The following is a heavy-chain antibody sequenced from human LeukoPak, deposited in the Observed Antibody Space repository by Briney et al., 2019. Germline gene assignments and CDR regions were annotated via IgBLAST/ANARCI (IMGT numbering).Heavy chain of an antibody. CDR1: GGPISNYQ. CDR2: IYYSGTA. Sequence: PSETLSLTCTLSGGPISNYQWSWIRQPPGKGLEWIGNIYYSGTANYNPSLKSRVIISVDTSKNQFSLKLSPVTAADTAVYYCARVEEGYGSGRRENYYYYYMDVWGKGTTVTISS. CDR3: ARVEEGYGSGRRENYYYYYMDV. V-gene: IGHV4-59*01. J-gene: IGHJ6*03. D-gene: IGHD3-10*01.